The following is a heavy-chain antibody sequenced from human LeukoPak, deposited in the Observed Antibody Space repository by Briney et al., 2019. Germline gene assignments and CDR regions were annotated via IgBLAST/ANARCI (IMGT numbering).Heavy chain of an antibody. V-gene: IGHV3-7*03. Sequence: GGSLRLSCAASGFTFGAYWMNWVRQAPGKGLEWVANIKQDGTEKYYVDSVKGRFTISRDNAKKSLYLQMNNLRAEDTAVYYCARGVNTLFDYWGQGTLVTVSS. CDR2: IKQDGTEK. CDR1: GFTFGAYW. D-gene: IGHD5-18*01. CDR3: ARGVNTLFDY. J-gene: IGHJ4*02.